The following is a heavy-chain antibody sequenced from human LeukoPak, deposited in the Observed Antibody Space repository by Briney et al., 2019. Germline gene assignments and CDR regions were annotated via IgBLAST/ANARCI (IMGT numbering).Heavy chain of an antibody. D-gene: IGHD4-23*01. Sequence: GGSLRLSCAASGFTFSSYEMNWVRQAPGKGLEWVSAIHGSDDNTHYADSVKGRFTISRDKSKNTLYLQMNSLRADDTAVYYCAKDLLRWSFDYWGQGTLVTVSS. J-gene: IGHJ4*02. CDR1: GFTFSSYE. V-gene: IGHV3-23*01. CDR2: IHGSDDNT. CDR3: AKDLLRWSFDY.